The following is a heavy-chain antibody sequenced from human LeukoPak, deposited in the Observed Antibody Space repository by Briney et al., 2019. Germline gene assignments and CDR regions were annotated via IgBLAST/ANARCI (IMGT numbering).Heavy chain of an antibody. CDR2: MNPNSGNT. CDR3: ARIGGGYDFPFDY. V-gene: IGHV1-8*03. CDR1: GYTFTGYY. D-gene: IGHD5-12*01. J-gene: IGHJ4*02. Sequence: ASVKVSCKASGYTFTGYYMHWVRQATGQGLEWMGWMNPNSGNTGYAQKFQGRVTITRNTSISTAYMELSSLRSEDTAVYYCARIGGGYDFPFDYWGQGTLVTVSS.